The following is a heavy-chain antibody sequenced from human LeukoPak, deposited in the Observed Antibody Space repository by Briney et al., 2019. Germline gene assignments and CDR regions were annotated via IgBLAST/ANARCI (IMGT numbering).Heavy chain of an antibody. V-gene: IGHV4-59*02. CDR3: AREANSPTARYWYFDL. CDR1: GGSVSSYY. D-gene: IGHD2-21*01. CDR2: VYYSGST. J-gene: IGHJ2*01. Sequence: PSETLSLTCTVSGGSVSSYYWSWMRQSPGKGLEWIGYVYYSGSTNYNPALKSRVTISLDASENQFSLKLSSVTAADTAVCYCAREANSPTARYWYFDLWGRGTQVTVSS.